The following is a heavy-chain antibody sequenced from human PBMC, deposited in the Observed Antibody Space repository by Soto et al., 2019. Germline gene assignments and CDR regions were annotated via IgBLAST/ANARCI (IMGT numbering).Heavy chain of an antibody. CDR1: GGSINSGGYY. Sequence: QVQLQESGPGLVKPSQTLSLTCTVSGGSINSGGYYWTWIRQHPGKGLEWIGHIYQSGSAYYNPSLKTRVTMSVDTSTNQFSLKLTSVTAADTAVYYCARTARATVTMGGYYYYDMDVWGQGTTVTVSS. CDR3: ARTARATVTMGGYYYYDMDV. D-gene: IGHD4-17*01. CDR2: IYQSGSA. J-gene: IGHJ6*02. V-gene: IGHV4-31*03.